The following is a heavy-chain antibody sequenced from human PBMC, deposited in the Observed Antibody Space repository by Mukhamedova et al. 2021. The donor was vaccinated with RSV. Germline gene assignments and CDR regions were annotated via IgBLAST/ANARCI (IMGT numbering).Heavy chain of an antibody. D-gene: IGHD2-2*01. V-gene: IGHV3-30*07. Sequence: GRFTIFRDNSKNTVYLQMNSLSAEDTAVYYCARDTEQYQLLNWWFDPWGQGTLVTVSS. J-gene: IGHJ5*02. CDR3: ARDTEQYQLLNWWFDP.